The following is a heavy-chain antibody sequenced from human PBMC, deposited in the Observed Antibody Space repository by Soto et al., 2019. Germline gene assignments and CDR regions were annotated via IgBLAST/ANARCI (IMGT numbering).Heavy chain of an antibody. V-gene: IGHV3-23*01. Sequence: EVQVLESGGGLVQPGGSLRLSCAVSGFTFSSYAMSWVRQAPGKGLEWVSGISGSGGSTYSADSVKGRFTISRDNSRNTLFLQMYSLRPEDTAVYYCAKDRKSGSGWYWDYWGQGTLVTVSS. D-gene: IGHD6-19*01. J-gene: IGHJ4*02. CDR3: AKDRKSGSGWYWDY. CDR2: ISGSGGST. CDR1: GFTFSSYA.